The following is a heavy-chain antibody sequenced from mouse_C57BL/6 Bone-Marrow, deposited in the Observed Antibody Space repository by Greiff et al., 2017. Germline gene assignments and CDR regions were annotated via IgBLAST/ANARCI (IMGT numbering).Heavy chain of an antibody. CDR1: GYTFTDYY. Sequence: EVQLQQSGPVLVKPGASVKMSCKASGYTFTDYYMNWVKQSHGKSLEWIGVINPYNGGTSYNQKFKGKATLTVDKSSSTAYMELNSLTSEDSAVYYCARGGNSWFAYWGRGTLVTVSA. J-gene: IGHJ3*01. CDR2: INPYNGGT. D-gene: IGHD2-1*01. CDR3: ARGGNSWFAY. V-gene: IGHV1-19*01.